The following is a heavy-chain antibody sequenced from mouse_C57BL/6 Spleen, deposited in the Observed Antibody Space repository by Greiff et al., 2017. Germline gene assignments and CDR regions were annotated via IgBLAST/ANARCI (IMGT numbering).Heavy chain of an antibody. CDR1: GFTFTDYY. CDR3: ARYNWDQGYYFDY. J-gene: IGHJ2*01. V-gene: IGHV7-3*01. Sequence: EVKLMESGGGLVQPGGSLSLSCAASGFTFTDYYMSWVRQPPGKALEWLGFIRNKANGYTTEYSASVKGRFTISRDNSQSILYLQMNALRAEDSATYYCARYNWDQGYYFDYWGQGTTLTVSS. D-gene: IGHD4-1*01. CDR2: IRNKANGYTT.